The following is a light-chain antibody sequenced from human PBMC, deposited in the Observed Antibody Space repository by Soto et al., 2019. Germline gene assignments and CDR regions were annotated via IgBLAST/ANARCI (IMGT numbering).Light chain of an antibody. CDR3: SSFAGSNNFPYV. V-gene: IGLV2-8*01. CDR2: EIN. Sequence: ALTEPRSACGSPGQAVTISCTGTSSDVGAYDYVSWYQQHPGKAPKLMIYEINKRPSGVPDRFSGSKSGNTASLTVSGLQAEDEADYYCSSFAGSNNFPYVFGTGTKVP. CDR1: SSDVGAYDY. J-gene: IGLJ1*01.